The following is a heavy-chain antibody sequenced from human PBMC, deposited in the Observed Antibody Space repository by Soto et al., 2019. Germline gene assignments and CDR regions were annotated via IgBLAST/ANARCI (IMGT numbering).Heavy chain of an antibody. Sequence: ASVKVSCKASGYTFTSYDINWVRQATGQGLEWMGWMNPNSGNTGYAQKFQGRVTTTRNTSISTAYMELSSLRSEDTAVYYCARVFRNGYSSGWYPDYWGQGTLVTVSS. CDR2: MNPNSGNT. V-gene: IGHV1-8*01. D-gene: IGHD6-19*01. CDR1: GYTFTSYD. J-gene: IGHJ4*02. CDR3: ARVFRNGYSSGWYPDY.